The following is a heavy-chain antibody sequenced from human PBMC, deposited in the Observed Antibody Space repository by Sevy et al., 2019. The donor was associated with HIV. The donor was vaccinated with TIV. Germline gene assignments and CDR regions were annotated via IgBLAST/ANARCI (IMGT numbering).Heavy chain of an antibody. J-gene: IGHJ6*02. CDR1: GFTFSRYW. CDR2: IKLDGSEK. V-gene: IGHV3-7*03. D-gene: IGHD2-2*01. CDR3: ARDCSSTSCLWGMDV. Sequence: GGSLRFSCAASGFTFSRYWMSWVRQAPGKGLEWVANIKLDGSEKYYVDSVKGRFTISRDNAKNSLYLQMNSLRAEDSAVYYCARDCSSTSCLWGMDVWGQGTTVTVSS.